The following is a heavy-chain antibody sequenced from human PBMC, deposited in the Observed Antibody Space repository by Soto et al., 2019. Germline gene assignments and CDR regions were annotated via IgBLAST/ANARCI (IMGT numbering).Heavy chain of an antibody. CDR3: TRPTPTVRGPNTIN. J-gene: IGHJ4*02. CDR2: IRSKANSYAT. D-gene: IGHD4-17*01. V-gene: IGHV3-73*01. Sequence: GGSLRLSCAASGFTFSGSAMHWVRQASGKGLEWVGRIRSKANSYATAYAASVKGRFTISRDDSKNTAYLQMNSLKTEDTAVYYCTRPTPTVRGPNTINWGQGTLVTVSS. CDR1: GFTFSGSA.